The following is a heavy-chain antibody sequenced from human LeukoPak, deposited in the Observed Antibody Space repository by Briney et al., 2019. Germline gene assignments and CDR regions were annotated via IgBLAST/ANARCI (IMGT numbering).Heavy chain of an antibody. D-gene: IGHD2-2*02. J-gene: IGHJ4*02. CDR2: ISSASNTI. V-gene: IGHV3-48*01. CDR3: ARARGYGVVPAAIRSGFDY. Sequence: PGESLRLSCAASGFTFSSYSMNWVRQAPGKGLEWVSYISSASNTIYYADSVKGRFTISRDNAKNSLYLQMNGLRVEDTAMYYCARARGYGVVPAAIRSGFDYWGQGTLVTVSS. CDR1: GFTFSSYS.